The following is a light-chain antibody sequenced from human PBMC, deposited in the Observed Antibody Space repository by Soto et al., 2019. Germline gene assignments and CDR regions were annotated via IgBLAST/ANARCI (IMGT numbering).Light chain of an antibody. V-gene: IGKV1-5*01. CDR2: HAS. CDR1: QSISNW. J-gene: IGKJ1*01. Sequence: DIQMTQSPSTLPAAGGERVTITCRASQSISNWLAWYQQKPGTAPKVLIYHASNLQSGVPSRFSGSGSGTEFTLTISSLQPDDFATYYCQHYNSYSEAFGQGTKVDIK. CDR3: QHYNSYSEA.